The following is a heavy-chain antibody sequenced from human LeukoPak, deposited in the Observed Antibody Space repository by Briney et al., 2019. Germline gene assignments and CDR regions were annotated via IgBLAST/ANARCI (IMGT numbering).Heavy chain of an antibody. Sequence: PSQTLSLTCAVSGGSTSSGGYSWSWIRQPPGKGLEWIGDVYHSGSANYNPSLKSRVTISVDKSKNQFSLRVNSVIAADTAIYYCVSRRPWFGPWGQGALVTVSS. CDR3: VSRRPWFGP. J-gene: IGHJ5*02. CDR1: GGSTSSGGYS. V-gene: IGHV4-30-2*01. CDR2: VYHSGSA.